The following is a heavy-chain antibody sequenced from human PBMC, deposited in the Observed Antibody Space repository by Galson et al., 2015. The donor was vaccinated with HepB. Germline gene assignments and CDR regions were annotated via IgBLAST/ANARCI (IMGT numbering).Heavy chain of an antibody. CDR1: GYTFTSYY. CDR2: INPSDGST. Sequence: SVKVSCKASGYTFTSYYMHWVRQAPGQGLEWMGIINPSDGSTCYAQKFQGRVTMTRDTSTSTVYMEVSSLRSEDTAVYYCARVITGYSADYWGRGTLVTVSS. V-gene: IGHV1-46*03. J-gene: IGHJ4*02. CDR3: ARVITGYSADY. D-gene: IGHD2-15*01.